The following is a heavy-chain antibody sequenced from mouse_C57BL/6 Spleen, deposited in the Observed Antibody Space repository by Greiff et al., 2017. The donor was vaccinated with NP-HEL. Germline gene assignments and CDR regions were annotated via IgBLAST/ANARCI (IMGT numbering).Heavy chain of an antibody. CDR3: ARWVLYYYAMDY. CDR1: GYAFSSSW. D-gene: IGHD6-1*01. Sequence: VQLQESGPELVKPGASVKISCKASGYAFSSSWMNWVKQRPGTGLEWIGRIYPGDGDTNYNGKFKGKATLTADKSSSTASMQLSSLTSEDSAVYFCARWVLYYYAMDYWGQGTSVTVSS. J-gene: IGHJ4*01. V-gene: IGHV1-82*01. CDR2: IYPGDGDT.